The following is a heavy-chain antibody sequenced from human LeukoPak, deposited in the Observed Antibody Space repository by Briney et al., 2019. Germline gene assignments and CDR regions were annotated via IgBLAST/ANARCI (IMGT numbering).Heavy chain of an antibody. Sequence: GGSLRLSCAASGFSFSNYAMSWVRQAPGKGLEWVSLISGSSSDTYYADSVKGRFTISRDNSKNTLSLRMNSLRAEDAALYYCAKGYNSGWGDAFDVWVQGTVVTVSS. CDR3: AKGYNSGWGDAFDV. CDR1: GFSFSNYA. CDR2: ISGSSSDT. D-gene: IGHD6-19*01. J-gene: IGHJ3*01. V-gene: IGHV3-23*01.